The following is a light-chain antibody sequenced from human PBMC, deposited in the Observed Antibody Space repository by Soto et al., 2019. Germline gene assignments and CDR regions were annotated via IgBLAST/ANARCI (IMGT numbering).Light chain of an antibody. CDR3: QQSSNWPRT. CDR2: GES. Sequence: ELVMTQSPATLAVSPGEGVPGARRASQFIRNSLAWYQQRPGQPPRILIYGESTRAAGISARFSGSGSGTELTLTISRLQSEDFAVYYCQQSSNWPRTCGQGTKVDIK. V-gene: IGKV3-15*01. CDR1: QFIRNS. J-gene: IGKJ1*01.